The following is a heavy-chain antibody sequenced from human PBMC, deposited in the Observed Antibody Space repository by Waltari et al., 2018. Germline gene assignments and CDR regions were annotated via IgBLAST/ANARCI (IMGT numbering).Heavy chain of an antibody. D-gene: IGHD5-18*01. CDR2: INHGGTT. V-gene: IGHV4-34*01. Sequence: QVQLQQWGAGLVKPSETLSLTCAVYGASLRNYFWSWIRQAPGKGLEWIGEINHGGTTNYNPSLMSRVTISVDTSKGQFSLRLRSVTAADTAVYYCARGYSNGYGPGDSWGQGTLVTVSS. CDR3: ARGYSNGYGPGDS. J-gene: IGHJ4*02. CDR1: GASLRNYF.